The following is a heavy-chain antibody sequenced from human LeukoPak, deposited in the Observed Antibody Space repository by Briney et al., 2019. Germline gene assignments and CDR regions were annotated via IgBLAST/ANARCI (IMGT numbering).Heavy chain of an antibody. Sequence: ASVKVSCKASGYTFADYFLHWVRHAPGKGLEWMGSFHSEDGETIYAQKFQGRVTMTEDTSTDTAYMELSSLRAEDTAVYYCAKHRGSSGADARPAEYWGQGTLVTVSS. J-gene: IGHJ4*02. V-gene: IGHV1-24*01. CDR1: GYTFADYF. CDR3: AKHRGSSGADARPAEY. D-gene: IGHD5-12*01. CDR2: FHSEDGET.